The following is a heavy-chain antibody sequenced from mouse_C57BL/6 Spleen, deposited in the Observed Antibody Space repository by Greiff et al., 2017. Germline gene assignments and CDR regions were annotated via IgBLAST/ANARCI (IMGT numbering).Heavy chain of an antibody. V-gene: IGHV1-22*01. J-gene: IGHJ2*01. CDR3: ATVGSSYYFDY. CDR2: INPNNGGT. CDR1: GYTFTDYN. D-gene: IGHD1-1*01. Sequence: VQLQQSGPELVKPGASVKMSCKASGYTFTDYNMHWVKQSHGKSLEWIGYINPNNGGTSYNQKFKGQATLAVNKSSSTAYMELRSLTSEDSAVYYCATVGSSYYFDYWGQGTTLTVSS.